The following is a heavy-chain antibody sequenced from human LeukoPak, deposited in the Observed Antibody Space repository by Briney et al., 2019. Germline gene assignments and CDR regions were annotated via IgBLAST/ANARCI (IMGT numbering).Heavy chain of an antibody. CDR1: GFTFSSYA. CDR3: ARGGTYDDAFDI. CDR2: ISGSGGST. Sequence: GGSLRLSCAASGFTFSSYAMSWVRQAPGKGLEWVSAISGSGGSTYYADSVKGRFTISRDNSKNTLYLQMNSLRAEDTAVYYCARGGTYDDAFDIWGQGTVVTVSS. D-gene: IGHD3-16*01. J-gene: IGHJ3*02. V-gene: IGHV3-23*01.